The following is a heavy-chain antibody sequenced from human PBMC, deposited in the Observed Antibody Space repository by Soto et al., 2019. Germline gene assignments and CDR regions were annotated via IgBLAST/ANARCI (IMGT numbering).Heavy chain of an antibody. CDR1: GFTFSDYW. Sequence: GGSLRLSCVASGFTFSDYWMIWVRQAPGKGLEWVANIKGDGSEIYYVDSVRGRFTISRDNTKNSLYLQMNSLRADDTAVYYCVYAMDVWGQGTTVTVSS. V-gene: IGHV3-7*03. CDR2: IKGDGSEI. CDR3: VYAMDV. J-gene: IGHJ6*02.